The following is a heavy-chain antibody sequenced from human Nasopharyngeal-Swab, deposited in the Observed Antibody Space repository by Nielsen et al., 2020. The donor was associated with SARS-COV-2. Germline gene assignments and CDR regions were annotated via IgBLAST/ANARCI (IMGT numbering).Heavy chain of an antibody. J-gene: IGHJ4*02. CDR1: GFSFSTYA. V-gene: IGHV3-23*01. Sequence: GESLKISCAASGFSFSTYAMSWVRQAPGKGLEWVSAISGSGGDTYYADSVKGRFTISRDNSKNTLYLRMNSLRAEDTAVYYCVKTGPYYFDYWGQGTLVTVSS. D-gene: IGHD2-8*02. CDR2: ISGSGGDT. CDR3: VKTGPYYFDY.